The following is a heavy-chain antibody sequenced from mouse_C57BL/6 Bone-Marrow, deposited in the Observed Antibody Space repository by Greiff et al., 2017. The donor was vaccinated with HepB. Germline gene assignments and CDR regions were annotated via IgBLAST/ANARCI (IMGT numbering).Heavy chain of an antibody. J-gene: IGHJ3*01. V-gene: IGHV1-77*01. D-gene: IGHD2-4*01. CDR2: IGPGSGST. Sequence: QVQLQQSGAELVKPGASVKISCKASGYTFTDYYINWVKQRPGQGLEWIGKIGPGSGSTYYKEKFKGKATLTADKSSSTAYMQLSSLTSEDSAVYFCTYDYDPWFAYGGQGTLVTVSA. CDR3: TYDYDPWFAY. CDR1: GYTFTDYY.